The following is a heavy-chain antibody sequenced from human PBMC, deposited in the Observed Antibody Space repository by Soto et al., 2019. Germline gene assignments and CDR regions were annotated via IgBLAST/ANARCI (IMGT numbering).Heavy chain of an antibody. CDR2: ISSSSSYI. V-gene: IGHV3-21*01. CDR1: GFTFSSYS. J-gene: IGHJ6*02. Sequence: GGSLRLSCAASGFTFSSYSMNWVRQAPGKGLEWVPSISSSSSYIYYADSVKGRFTISRDNAKNSLYLQMDSLRAEDTAVYYCARDDMGYCSGGSCSYYYYGMDVWGQGTTVTVSS. CDR3: ARDDMGYCSGGSCSYYYYGMDV. D-gene: IGHD2-15*01.